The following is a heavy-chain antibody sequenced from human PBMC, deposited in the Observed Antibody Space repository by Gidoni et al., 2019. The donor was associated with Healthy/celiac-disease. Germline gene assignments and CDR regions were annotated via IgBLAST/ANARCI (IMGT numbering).Heavy chain of an antibody. CDR2: IYYSGST. D-gene: IGHD2-2*01. CDR1: GGSISSYY. CDR3: ARGASSTSCSWGPRGHYCWFDP. V-gene: IGHV4-59*01. Sequence: QVQLQESGPGLLKPSETLSLTCPVSGGSISSYYWSWIRQPPGKGLEWIGYIYYSGSTNYNPSLKSRVTISVDTSKNQFSLKLSSVTAADTAVYYCARGASSTSCSWGPRGHYCWFDPWGQGTLVTVSS. J-gene: IGHJ5*02.